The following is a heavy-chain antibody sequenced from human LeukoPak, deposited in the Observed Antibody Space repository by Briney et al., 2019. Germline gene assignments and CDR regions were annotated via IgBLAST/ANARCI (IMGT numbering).Heavy chain of an antibody. J-gene: IGHJ5*02. CDR3: ARVAVGGNWFDT. Sequence: GGSLRLSCATSGFTFNDYGMSWVRQAPGQGLEWVSGLNWNGSATTYADSVKGRFTISRDNTENSLYLQINSLRAEDTAFYYCARVAVGGNWFDTWGQGTLVTVSS. CDR2: LNWNGSAT. D-gene: IGHD6-19*01. CDR1: GFTFNDYG. V-gene: IGHV3-20*04.